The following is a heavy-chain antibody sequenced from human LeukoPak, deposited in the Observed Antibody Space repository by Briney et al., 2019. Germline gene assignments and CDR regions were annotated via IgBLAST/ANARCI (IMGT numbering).Heavy chain of an antibody. CDR2: ISSSSSSI. D-gene: IGHD3-10*01. CDR3: VRDPNTYYYGSGDFVS. Sequence: GGSLRLSCAASGFTFSSYSMNWVRQAPGKGLEWVSYISSSSSSIYYADSVMGQFTISRDNAQNSLYLQMNSLRDEDTAVYYCVRDPNTYYYGSGDFVSRGQGTLVTVSS. J-gene: IGHJ4*02. V-gene: IGHV3-48*02. CDR1: GFTFSSYS.